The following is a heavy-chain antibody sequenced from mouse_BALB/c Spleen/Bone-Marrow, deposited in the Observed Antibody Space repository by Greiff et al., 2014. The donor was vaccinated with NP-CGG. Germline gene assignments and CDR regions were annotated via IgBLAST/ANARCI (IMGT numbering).Heavy chain of an antibody. D-gene: IGHD1-1*01. CDR1: AYSITSGYG. V-gene: IGHV3-1*02. J-gene: IGHJ2*01. CDR3: TRETAIVADFDY. Sequence: EVQVVESGPDLVKPSQSVSLTCTVTAYSITSGYGWHWIRQFPGNRLEWMGYIHYSGNTDYNPSLKSRISITRDTSKNQFFLQLNSLTTEDTATYYCTRETAIVADFDYWGQGTTLTVSS. CDR2: IHYSGNT.